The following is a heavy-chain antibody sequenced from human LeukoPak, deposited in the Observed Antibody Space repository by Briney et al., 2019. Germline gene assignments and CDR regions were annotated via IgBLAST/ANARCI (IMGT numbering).Heavy chain of an antibody. J-gene: IGHJ5*02. CDR1: GFTFSNSA. V-gene: IGHV3-23*01. CDR2: INGYMT. CDR3: AKEAAAAGTAYNWFDP. Sequence: PGGSLRLSCAASGFTFSNSAFTWVRQAPGKGLEWVSAINGYMTYYGDSVKGRFTISRDNSVNTVYLQMDSLRVEDTAVYYCAKEAAAAGTAYNWFDPWGQGTLVTVSS. D-gene: IGHD6-13*01.